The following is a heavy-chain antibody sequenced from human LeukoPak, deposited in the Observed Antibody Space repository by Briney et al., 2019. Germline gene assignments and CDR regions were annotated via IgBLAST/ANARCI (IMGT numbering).Heavy chain of an antibody. Sequence: SETLSLTCTVSGGSISSNYWSWIRQPAGKGLEWIGRIYTSGSTNYNPSLKSRVTMSVDTSKNQFSLKLSSVTAADTAVYYCARVRDSSGYYLGSFDYWGQGNLATVSS. CDR1: GGSISSNY. CDR3: ARVRDSSGYYLGSFDY. J-gene: IGHJ4*02. D-gene: IGHD3-22*01. CDR2: IYTSGST. V-gene: IGHV4-4*07.